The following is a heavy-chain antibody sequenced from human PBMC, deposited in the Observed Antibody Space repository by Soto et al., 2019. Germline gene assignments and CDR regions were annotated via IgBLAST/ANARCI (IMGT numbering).Heavy chain of an antibody. CDR1: GDSISSSNYY. J-gene: IGHJ5*02. Sequence: SETLSLTCTVSGDSISSSNYYWGWIRQPPGKRLEWIGGIYNNGSPYYNPSLKSRVTISVDTSKNQFSLKLNSVTAADTAVYYCARENFYFGSGLNWFDPWGQGTLVTVSS. CDR3: ARENFYFGSGLNWFDP. V-gene: IGHV4-39*02. CDR2: IYNNGSP. D-gene: IGHD3-10*01.